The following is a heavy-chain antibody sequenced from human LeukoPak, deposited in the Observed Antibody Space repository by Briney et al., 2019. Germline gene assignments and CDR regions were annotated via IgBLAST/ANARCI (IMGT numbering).Heavy chain of an antibody. CDR2: TSYDGTNK. CDR1: GGSISSSS. D-gene: IGHD1-26*01. J-gene: IGHJ4*02. Sequence: LSLTCTVSGGSISSSSAYWGWIRQPPGKGLEWVTVTSYDGTNKYYADSVKGRFTISRDNSKNTLFLQMNSLRTEDTAVYFCARVSAYSGSYYSGFDYWGQGTLVTVSS. V-gene: IGHV3-30*03. CDR3: ARVSAYSGSYYSGFDY.